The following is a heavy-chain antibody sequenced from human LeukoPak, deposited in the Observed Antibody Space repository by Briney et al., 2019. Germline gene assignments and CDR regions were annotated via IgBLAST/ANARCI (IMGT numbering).Heavy chain of an antibody. V-gene: IGHV1-69*04. Sequence: ASVKVSCKASGGTFSSYAISWVRQAPGQGLEWMGRIIPILGIANYAQKFQGRVTITADKSTSTAYMELSSLRSEDTAVYYCARYSSGWFFKENYYGMDVWGQGTTVTVSS. J-gene: IGHJ6*02. CDR2: IIPILGIA. CDR1: GGTFSSYA. CDR3: ARYSSGWFFKENYYGMDV. D-gene: IGHD6-19*01.